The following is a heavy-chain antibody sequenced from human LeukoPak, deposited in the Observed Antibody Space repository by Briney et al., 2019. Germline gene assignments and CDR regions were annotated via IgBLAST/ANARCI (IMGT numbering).Heavy chain of an antibody. CDR1: GFTFSGSA. D-gene: IGHD4-17*01. J-gene: IGHJ4*02. CDR3: TSAVTWVY. CDR2: IRSKANSYAT. V-gene: IGHV3-73*01. Sequence: GGSLRLSCAASGFTFSGSAMHWVRQASEKGLEWVGRIRSKANSYATAYAASVKGRFTISRDDSKNTAYLQMNSLKTEDRAVYYCTSAVTWVYWGQGTLVTVSS.